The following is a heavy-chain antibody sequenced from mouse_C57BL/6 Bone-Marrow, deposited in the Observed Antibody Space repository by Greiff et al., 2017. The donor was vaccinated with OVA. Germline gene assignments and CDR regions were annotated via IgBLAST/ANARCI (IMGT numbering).Heavy chain of an antibody. Sequence: QVHVKQSGAELVRPGTSVKLSCKASGYTFTSYWMHWVKQRPGQGLEWIGVIDPSDSYTNSNQKFKGKATLTVDTSSSTAYMQLSSLTSEDSAVYYCARDGLYYAMDYWGQGTSVTVSS. V-gene: IGHV1-59*01. CDR3: ARDGLYYAMDY. J-gene: IGHJ4*01. CDR2: IDPSDSYT. D-gene: IGHD1-1*01. CDR1: GYTFTSYW.